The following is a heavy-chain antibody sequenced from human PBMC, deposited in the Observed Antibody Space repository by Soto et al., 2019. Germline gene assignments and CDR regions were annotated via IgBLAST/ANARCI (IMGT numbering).Heavy chain of an antibody. Sequence: ALVKVSCKASGYTFTRYYMHWVRQTPGQGLEWMGIINPSGGSTSYAQKFQGRVTMTRDTSTSTVYMELSSLRSEDTAVYYCARVSGYNWMASDYYYYMDVWGKGTTVTVSS. CDR3: ARVSGYNWMASDYYYYMDV. D-gene: IGHD1-20*01. J-gene: IGHJ6*03. CDR1: GYTFTRYY. CDR2: INPSGGST. V-gene: IGHV1-46*03.